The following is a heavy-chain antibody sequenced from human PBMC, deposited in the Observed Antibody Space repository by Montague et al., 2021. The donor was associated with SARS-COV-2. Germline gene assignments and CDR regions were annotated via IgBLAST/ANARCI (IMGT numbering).Heavy chain of an antibody. V-gene: IGHV4-39*07. CDR3: AREDRWNWFDP. J-gene: IGHJ5*02. Sequence: SETLSLTCTVSGGSINSTTYYWAWIRQPPGKGLEWIGSVYYTGSNYYNPSLKTRVTISVDTSKNQFSLKLSSVTAADTAVYYCAREDRWNWFDPWGQGTLVIVSS. CDR1: GGSINSTTYY. D-gene: IGHD5-24*01. CDR2: VYYTGSN.